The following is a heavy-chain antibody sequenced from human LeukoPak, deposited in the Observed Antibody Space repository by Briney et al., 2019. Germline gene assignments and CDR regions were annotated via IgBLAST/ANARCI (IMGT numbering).Heavy chain of an antibody. CDR3: ARDRHDTSMVWDY. D-gene: IGHD5-18*01. Sequence: PSETLSLTCTVSGGSISSYYWSWIRQPPGKGLEWIGYIYYSGHTNYNPSLKSRVTISVDTSKNQFSLEMRSATAADTAVYYCARDRHDTSMVWDYWGQGTLVTVSS. CDR2: IYYSGHT. J-gene: IGHJ4*02. V-gene: IGHV4-59*01. CDR1: GGSISSYY.